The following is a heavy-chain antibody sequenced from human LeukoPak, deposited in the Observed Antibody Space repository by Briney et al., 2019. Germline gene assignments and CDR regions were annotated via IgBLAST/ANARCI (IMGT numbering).Heavy chain of an antibody. CDR1: GGSITNYY. V-gene: IGHV4-59*01. J-gene: IGHJ4*02. CDR2: IYYSGST. Sequence: SETLSVTCTVSGGSITNYYWSWIRQPRGKGLEWIGYIYYSGSTNYNPSLKSRVTISVDTSKNQFSLSLSSVTAADTAVYYCARATSYTGHLGWWGQGTLVTVSS. CDR3: ARATSYTGHLGW. D-gene: IGHD6-19*01.